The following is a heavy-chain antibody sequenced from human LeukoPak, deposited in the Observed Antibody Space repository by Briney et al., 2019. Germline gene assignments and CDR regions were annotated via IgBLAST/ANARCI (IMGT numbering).Heavy chain of an antibody. V-gene: IGHV1-18*01. D-gene: IGHD3-22*01. CDR2: ISVYNGHT. CDR3: ASRKYYYDSSGEGTDY. Sequence: ASVKVSCKASAYTFTSYGISWVRQAPGQGLEWMGWISVYNGHTNYAQDLQGRVTMTRDMSTSTVYMELSSLRSEDTAVYYCASRKYYYDSSGEGTDYWGQGTLVTVSS. J-gene: IGHJ4*02. CDR1: AYTFTSYG.